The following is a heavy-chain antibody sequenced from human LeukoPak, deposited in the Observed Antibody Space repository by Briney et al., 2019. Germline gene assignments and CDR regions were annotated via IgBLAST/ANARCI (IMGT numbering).Heavy chain of an antibody. D-gene: IGHD6-13*01. CDR2: IDYSGTT. J-gene: IGHJ4*02. CDR3: ARRGQAAGSKGAFDY. V-gene: IGHV4-39*01. CDR1: GGSISGTSYY. Sequence: SETLSLTCTVSGGSISGTSYYWAWIRQPPGRGLEWIGSIDYSGTTYYNPSLKSRVTISVDTSKNQFSLKLSSVTASDTAKYFCARRGQAAGSKGAFDYWGQGTLVTVSS.